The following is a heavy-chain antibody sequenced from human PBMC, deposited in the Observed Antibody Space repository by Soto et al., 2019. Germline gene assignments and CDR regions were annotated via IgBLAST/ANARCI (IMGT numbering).Heavy chain of an antibody. D-gene: IGHD3-9*01. V-gene: IGHV1-69*01. Sequence: QVQLVQSGAEVKKPGSSVKVSCKASGGTFSSYAISWVRQAPGQGLEWMGGIIPIFGTANYAQKFQGRVTITADESTSTAYMELSSLRSEDTAVYYCARAPYYDIFTGYYTDYYGMDVWGQGTTVTVSS. J-gene: IGHJ6*02. CDR1: GGTFSSYA. CDR2: IIPIFGTA. CDR3: ARAPYYDIFTGYYTDYYGMDV.